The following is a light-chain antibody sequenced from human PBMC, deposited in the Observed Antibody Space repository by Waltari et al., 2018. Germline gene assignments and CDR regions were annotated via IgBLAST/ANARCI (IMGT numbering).Light chain of an antibody. CDR3: MIWHSSAVV. CDR2: YKSDSDK. J-gene: IGLJ2*01. V-gene: IGLV5-45*01. Sequence: QPVLTQPASLSASPGASARLTCTLRSAINVAPYTICWYQQKPGSPPQYLLRYKSDSDKQQGSGVPSRFSGSKDASANAGILLISGLQSEDEADYYCMIWHSSAVVFGGGTKLTVL. CDR1: SAINVAPYT.